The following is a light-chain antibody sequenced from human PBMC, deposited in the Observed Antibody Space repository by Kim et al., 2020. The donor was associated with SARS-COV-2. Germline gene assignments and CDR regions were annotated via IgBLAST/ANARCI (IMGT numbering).Light chain of an antibody. J-gene: IGLJ3*02. Sequence: QSVLTQPPSVSAAPGQRITISCFGSSTNIGTNYVARYQQFPGTAPKLLIYDNDQRPSGIPDLFSGSKSGTAATLAITGLQPGDDADYYCGAWESRLNAEVFGGGTQMTVL. CDR2: DND. CDR1: STNIGTNY. CDR3: GAWESRLNAEV. V-gene: IGLV1-51*01.